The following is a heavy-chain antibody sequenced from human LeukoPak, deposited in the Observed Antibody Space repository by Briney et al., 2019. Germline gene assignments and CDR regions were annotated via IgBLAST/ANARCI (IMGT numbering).Heavy chain of an antibody. Sequence: SQTPSLTCTVSGGSISSGGYYWSWIRQPPGKGLEWIGRIYTSGSTNYNPSLKSRVTMSVDTSKNQFSLKLSSVTAADTAVYYCARDHRYDFWSGYSKGGYYFDYWGQGTLVTVSS. CDR2: IYTSGST. J-gene: IGHJ4*02. CDR3: ARDHRYDFWSGYSKGGYYFDY. CDR1: GGSISSGGYY. D-gene: IGHD3-3*01. V-gene: IGHV4-61*02.